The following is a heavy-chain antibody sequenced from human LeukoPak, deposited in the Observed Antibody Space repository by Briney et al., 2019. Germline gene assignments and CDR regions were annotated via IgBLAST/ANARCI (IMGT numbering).Heavy chain of an antibody. D-gene: IGHD3-22*01. CDR3: AKEITMIVVVLAFDI. J-gene: IGHJ3*02. Sequence: PGGSLRLSCAASGFTFSNAWMSWVRQAPGKGLEWVGRIKSKTDGGTTDYAARVKGRFTISRDDSKNTLYLQMNSLRAEDTAVYYCAKEITMIVVVLAFDIWGQGTMVTVSS. V-gene: IGHV3-15*01. CDR2: IKSKTDGGTT. CDR1: GFTFSNAW.